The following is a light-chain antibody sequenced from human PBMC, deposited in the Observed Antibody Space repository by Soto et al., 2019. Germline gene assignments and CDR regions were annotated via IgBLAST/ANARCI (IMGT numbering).Light chain of an antibody. Sequence: QSVLTQPASVSGSPGQSITISCTGTSSDVGSYNLVSWYQHHPGKAPKFIIYEDNKRPSGVSNRFSGSKSGNTDSLTISGLQAEDEADYYCCAFVRSNALLFGGGTKVTVL. J-gene: IGLJ2*01. CDR2: EDN. V-gene: IGLV2-23*01. CDR3: CAFVRSNALL. CDR1: SSDVGSYNL.